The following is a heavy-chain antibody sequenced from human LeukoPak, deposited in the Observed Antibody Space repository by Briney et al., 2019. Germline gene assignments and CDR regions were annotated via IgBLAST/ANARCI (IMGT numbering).Heavy chain of an antibody. CDR1: GGTFSSYT. J-gene: IGHJ1*01. V-gene: IGHV1-69*02. CDR3: ARTYCSSTSCYIREVGEYFQH. CDR2: IIPILGIA. D-gene: IGHD2-2*02. Sequence: SVKVSCKASGGTFSSYTISWVRQAPGQGLEWMGRIIPILGIANYAQKFQGRVTITADESTSTAYMELSSLRSEDTAVYYCARTYCSSTSCYIREVGEYFQHWGQGTLVTVSS.